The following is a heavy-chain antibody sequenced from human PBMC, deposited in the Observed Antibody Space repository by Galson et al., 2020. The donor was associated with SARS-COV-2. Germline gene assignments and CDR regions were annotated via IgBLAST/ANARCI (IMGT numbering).Heavy chain of an antibody. D-gene: IGHD1-26*01. Sequence: SETLSLTCTVSGGSIISGAYYWSWIRQPAGKGLEWIGRIYTTTGGTNYNPSLKSRVTISVDTSKNQFSLRLTSVTAADTAVYYCARESRWDVYFDFWGQGTLVTVSS. CDR1: GGSIISGAYY. CDR2: IYTTTGGT. J-gene: IGHJ4*02. V-gene: IGHV4-61*02. CDR3: ARESRWDVYFDF.